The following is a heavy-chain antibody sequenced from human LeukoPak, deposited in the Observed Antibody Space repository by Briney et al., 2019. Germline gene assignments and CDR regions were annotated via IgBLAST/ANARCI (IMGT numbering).Heavy chain of an antibody. CDR2: IYTSGST. Sequence: PSETLSLICTVSGGSISSGSYYWSWIRQPAGKGLEWIGRIYTSGSTNYNPSLKSRVTISVDTSKNQFSLKLSSVTAADTAVYYCARYQWELAPFDYWGQGTLVTVSS. D-gene: IGHD1-26*01. J-gene: IGHJ4*02. V-gene: IGHV4-61*02. CDR3: ARYQWELAPFDY. CDR1: GGSISSGSYY.